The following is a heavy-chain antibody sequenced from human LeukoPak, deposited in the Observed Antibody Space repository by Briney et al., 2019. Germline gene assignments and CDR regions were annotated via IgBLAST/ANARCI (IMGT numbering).Heavy chain of an antibody. V-gene: IGHV3-7*01. D-gene: IGHD6-6*01. J-gene: IGHJ2*01. Sequence: GGSLRLSCAASGFTFSGYWMSWVRQAPGKGLEWVANIKQDGSEKYYVDSVKGRFTISRDNAKNSLYLQMNSLRAEDTAVYYCARVARLDWYFDLWGRGTLVTASS. CDR3: ARVARLDWYFDL. CDR2: IKQDGSEK. CDR1: GFTFSGYW.